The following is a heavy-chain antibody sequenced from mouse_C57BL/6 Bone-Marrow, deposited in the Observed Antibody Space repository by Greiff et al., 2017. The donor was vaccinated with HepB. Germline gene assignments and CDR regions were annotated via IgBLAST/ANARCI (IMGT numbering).Heavy chain of an antibody. V-gene: IGHV2-2*01. D-gene: IGHD2-1*01. J-gene: IGHJ1*03. CDR3: ARKRGNYVWYFDV. Sequence: VKLMESGPGLVQPSQSLSITCTVSGFSLTSYGVHWVRQSPGKGLEWLGVIWSGGSTDYNAAFISRLSISKDNSKSQVFFKMNSLQADDTAIYYCARKRGNYVWYFDVWGTGTTVTVSS. CDR2: IWSGGST. CDR1: GFSLTSYG.